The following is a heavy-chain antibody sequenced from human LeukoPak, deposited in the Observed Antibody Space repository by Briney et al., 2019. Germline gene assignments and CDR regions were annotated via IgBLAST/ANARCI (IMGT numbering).Heavy chain of an antibody. CDR1: GGSINNYY. V-gene: IGHV4-59*01. CDR2: SYQRGST. J-gene: IGHJ4*02. Sequence: SETLSLTCTVSGGSINNYYWSWIRQPPGKGLEWIGWSYQRGSTSYNPSLKSRVAISVDTSKNQFSLKLISVTAADTAVYYCVRDRELGYWGQGTLVTVSS. CDR3: VRDRELGY. D-gene: IGHD1-1*01.